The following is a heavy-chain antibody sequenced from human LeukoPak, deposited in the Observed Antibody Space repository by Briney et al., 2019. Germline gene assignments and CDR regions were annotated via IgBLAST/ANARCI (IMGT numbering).Heavy chain of an antibody. CDR1: GDSFSGYY. CDR2: INHSGST. J-gene: IGHJ6*03. V-gene: IGHV4-34*01. Sequence: SETLSLTCAVYGDSFSGYYWSWLRQPPGKGLEWLGEINHSGSTNYNPSLKSRVTISVDTSKNQFSLKLSSVTAADTAVYYCARGNYDFWSGYYTGYYYYMDVWGKGTTVTVSS. D-gene: IGHD3-3*01. CDR3: ARGNYDFWSGYYTGYYYYMDV.